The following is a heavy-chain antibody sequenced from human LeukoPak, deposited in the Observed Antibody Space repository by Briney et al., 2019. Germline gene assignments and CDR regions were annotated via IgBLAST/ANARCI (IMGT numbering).Heavy chain of an antibody. CDR3: ARVGVTMVRGPRRWFDP. V-gene: IGHV4-38-2*02. Sequence: SETLSLTCTVSGYSISSGYYWGWIRQPPGKGLEWIGSIYHSGSTYYNPSLKSRVTISVDTSKNQFSLKLSSVTAADTAVYYCARVGVTMVRGPRRWFDPWGQGTLVTVSS. CDR2: IYHSGST. J-gene: IGHJ5*02. CDR1: GYSISSGYY. D-gene: IGHD3-10*01.